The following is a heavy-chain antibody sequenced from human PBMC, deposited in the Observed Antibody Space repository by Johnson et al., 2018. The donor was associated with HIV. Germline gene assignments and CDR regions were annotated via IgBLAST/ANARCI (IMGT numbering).Heavy chain of an antibody. D-gene: IGHD6-19*01. J-gene: IGHJ3*02. Sequence: QVQLVESGGGVVQPGGSLRLSCAASGFTFSSYGMHWVRQAPGKGLEWVEFIRYDGSNKYYADSVKGRFTISRDNSKNKLYLQMNSLRAEDTAVYYCAKSSVTDAFDIWGQGTMVTVSS. CDR2: IRYDGSNK. CDR3: AKSSVTDAFDI. V-gene: IGHV3-30*02. CDR1: GFTFSSYG.